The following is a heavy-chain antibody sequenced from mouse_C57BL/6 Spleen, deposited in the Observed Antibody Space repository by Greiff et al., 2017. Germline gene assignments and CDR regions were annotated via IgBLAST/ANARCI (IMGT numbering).Heavy chain of an antibody. Sequence: EVQLQQSGPELVKPGASVKIPCKASGYTFTDYNMDWVKQSHGKSLEWIGDINPNNGGTIYNQKFKGKATLTVDKSSSTAYMELRSLTSEDTAVYYCERHLQPYYYAMDYWGQGTSVTVSS. CDR3: ERHLQPYYYAMDY. J-gene: IGHJ4*01. CDR2: INPNNGGT. CDR1: GYTFTDYN. V-gene: IGHV1-18*01. D-gene: IGHD5-1*01.